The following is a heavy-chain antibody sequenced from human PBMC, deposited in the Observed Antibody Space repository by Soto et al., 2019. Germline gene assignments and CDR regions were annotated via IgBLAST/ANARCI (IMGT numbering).Heavy chain of an antibody. CDR2: ISPGGDIT. D-gene: IGHD3-16*01. J-gene: IGHJ4*02. Sequence: XGSLGLSCAASGFSFRDHYMTWIRQAPGKGLELLSYISPGGDITNYVDSVEGRFTISRDNAKNSLFLHMNSLRAEDTAVYYCTRDPRITDFWGQGTLVTVSS. V-gene: IGHV3-11*01. CDR1: GFSFRDHY. CDR3: TRDPRITDF.